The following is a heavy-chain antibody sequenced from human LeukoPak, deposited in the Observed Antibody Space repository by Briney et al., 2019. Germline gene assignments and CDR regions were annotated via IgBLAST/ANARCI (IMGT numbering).Heavy chain of an antibody. CDR1: GASFSGYY. D-gene: IGHD6-13*01. J-gene: IGHJ5*02. V-gene: IGHV4-34*01. CDR2: TNHSENT. CDR3: AMLREGYPNWFAP. Sequence: KASETLSLTCAFYGASFSGYYWSWIRQPPGKGLEWIGETNHSENTNYNPSLKSRVTISADTSKNQFSLKLRSVTAADTAVHFCAMLREGYPNWFAPWGQGTLVTVSS.